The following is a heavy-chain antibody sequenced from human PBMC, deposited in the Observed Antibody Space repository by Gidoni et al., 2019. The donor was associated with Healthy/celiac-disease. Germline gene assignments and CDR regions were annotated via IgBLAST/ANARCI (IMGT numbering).Heavy chain of an antibody. J-gene: IGHJ5*02. CDR3: ASDSRAQLRFDP. V-gene: IGHV3-74*01. D-gene: IGHD2-2*01. CDR1: GFPFSSYW. Sequence: EVQLVESGGGFVQPGGSLRLSCAASGFPFSSYWMHWVRQAPGKGLVWVSRINSDGSSTSYADSVKGRFTISRDNAKNTLYLQMNSLRAEDTAVYYCASDSRAQLRFDPWGQGTLVTVSS. CDR2: INSDGSST.